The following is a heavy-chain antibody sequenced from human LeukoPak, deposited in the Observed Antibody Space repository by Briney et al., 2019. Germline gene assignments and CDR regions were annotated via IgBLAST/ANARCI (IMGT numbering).Heavy chain of an antibody. CDR1: GFTFSSYW. D-gene: IGHD2-15*01. Sequence: AGGSLRLSCAASGFTFSSYWMTWVRQAPGKGLEWVAYIKHDGTEKSYVDSVKGRFTISRDNAKNSLYLQMNSLRDDDTAIYYCARVDCSGGGCYSALNLWGQGTLVTVSS. J-gene: IGHJ4*02. CDR2: IKHDGTEK. CDR3: ARVDCSGGGCYSALNL. V-gene: IGHV3-7*01.